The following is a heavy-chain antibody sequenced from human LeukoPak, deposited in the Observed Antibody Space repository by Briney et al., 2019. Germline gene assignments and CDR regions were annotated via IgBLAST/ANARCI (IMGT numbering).Heavy chain of an antibody. Sequence: SETLSLTCAVYGGSFSGYYWSWIRQPPGKGLEWIGEINHSGSTNYNPSLKSRVTISVDTSKNQFSLKLSSVTAADTAVYYCARSSPYCSSTSCYPRGYYYYYMDVWGKGTTVTVSS. J-gene: IGHJ6*03. V-gene: IGHV4-34*01. CDR3: ARSSPYCSSTSCYPRGYYYYYMDV. CDR2: INHSGST. D-gene: IGHD2-2*01. CDR1: GGSFSGYY.